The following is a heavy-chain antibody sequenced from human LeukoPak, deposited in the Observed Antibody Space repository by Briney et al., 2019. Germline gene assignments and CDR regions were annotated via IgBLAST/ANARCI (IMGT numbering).Heavy chain of an antibody. D-gene: IGHD2-2*01. V-gene: IGHV3-21*01. CDR1: GFFFSSDT. CDR2: ISSISSYI. J-gene: IGHJ5*02. Sequence: AGSRTLSCPVSGFFFSSDTMNWVRQAPGKGLEWVSSISSISSYIYYTDSVKGRFTISTHKPKHSMYRQRNSLRAADTSVYYCERDRTPIENWFYPWGQGTLVTVSS. CDR3: ERDRTPIENWFYP.